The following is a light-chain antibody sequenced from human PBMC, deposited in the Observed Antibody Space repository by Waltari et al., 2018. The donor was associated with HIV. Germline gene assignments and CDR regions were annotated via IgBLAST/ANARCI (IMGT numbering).Light chain of an antibody. V-gene: IGKV4-1*01. CDR2: WAS. Sequence: DIVMTQSPDSLAVSLGERATIKCKSRQSVLSSSNNKNYLVWYQQKPGQPPKLLIYWASTRESGVPDRFSGSGSGTDFTLTISSLQAEDVAVYYCQQYYSTPWTFGQGTKVEVK. J-gene: IGKJ1*01. CDR3: QQYYSTPWT. CDR1: QSVLSSSNNKNY.